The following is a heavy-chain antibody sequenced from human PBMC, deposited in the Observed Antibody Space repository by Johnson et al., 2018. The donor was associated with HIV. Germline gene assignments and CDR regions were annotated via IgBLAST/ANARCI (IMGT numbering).Heavy chain of an antibody. CDR1: GFTFDDYA. CDR2: ISWNRGSI. Sequence: QLVESGGGLVQPGRSLRLSCAASGFTFDDYAMHWVRQAPGKGLEWVSGISWNRGSIGYADSVKGRFTISRDNAKNSLYLQMNSLRAEDTAVYYCARDPAAAALRAFDIWGQGTMVTVSS. V-gene: IGHV3-9*01. J-gene: IGHJ3*02. CDR3: ARDPAAAALRAFDI. D-gene: IGHD6-13*01.